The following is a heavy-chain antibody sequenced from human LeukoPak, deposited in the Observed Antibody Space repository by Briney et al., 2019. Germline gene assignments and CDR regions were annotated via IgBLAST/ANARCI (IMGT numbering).Heavy chain of an antibody. CDR3: ARDQSITMIVDDY. J-gene: IGHJ4*02. Sequence: GSLRLSCAASGFTFSSYAMSWVRQAPGKGLEWVSYISSSSSTIYYADSVKGRFTISRDNAKNSLYLQMNSLRAEDTAVYYCARDQSITMIVDDYWGQGTLVTVSS. V-gene: IGHV3-48*01. CDR1: GFTFSSYA. D-gene: IGHD3-22*01. CDR2: ISSSSSTI.